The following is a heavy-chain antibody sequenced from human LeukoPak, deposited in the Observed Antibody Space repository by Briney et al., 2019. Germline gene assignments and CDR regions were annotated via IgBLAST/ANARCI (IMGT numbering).Heavy chain of an antibody. D-gene: IGHD3-10*01. CDR3: AREGYYGSGIAYYFDY. J-gene: IGHJ4*02. V-gene: IGHV1-18*01. Sequence: ASVKVSCKASGYTFTSYGISWVRQAPGQGLEWMGWISAYNGNTNYAQKLQGRVTMTTDTSTSTAYMELRSLRSDYTAVYYWAREGYYGSGIAYYFDYWGQGTLVTVSS. CDR1: GYTFTSYG. CDR2: ISAYNGNT.